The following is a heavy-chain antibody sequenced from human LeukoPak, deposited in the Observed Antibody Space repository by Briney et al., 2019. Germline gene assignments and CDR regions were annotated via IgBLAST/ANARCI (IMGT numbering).Heavy chain of an antibody. D-gene: IGHD6-13*01. CDR2: ISSSSTYR. V-gene: IGHV3-21*01. J-gene: IGHJ4*02. CDR3: ARDGSSSWYYY. Sequence: KPGGSLRLSCTASGFTFSGFNIHWVRQAPGRGLEWVSCISSSSTYRYYADSVKGRFTISRDNAKNSVYLQMNSLRAEGTAVYYCARDGSSSWYYYWGQGTLVTVSS. CDR1: GFTFSGFN.